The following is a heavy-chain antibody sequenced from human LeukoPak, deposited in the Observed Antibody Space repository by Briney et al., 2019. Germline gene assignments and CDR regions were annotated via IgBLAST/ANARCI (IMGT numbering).Heavy chain of an antibody. V-gene: IGHV3-7*01. D-gene: IGHD1-26*01. J-gene: IGHJ4*02. CDR2: IKQDGSEK. Sequence: PGGSLRLSCAASGFTFSSYWMSWVRQAPGKGLEWVANIKQDGSEKYYVDSVKGRLTIFRDNAKNSLYLQMNSLIAEDTAVYYCARLSGGSYSSHWGQGTLVTVSS. CDR1: GFTFSSYW. CDR3: ARLSGGSYSSH.